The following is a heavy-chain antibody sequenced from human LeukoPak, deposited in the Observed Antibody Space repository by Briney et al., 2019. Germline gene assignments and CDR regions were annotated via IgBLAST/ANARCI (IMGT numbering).Heavy chain of an antibody. D-gene: IGHD6-13*01. Sequence: ASVKVSCKASGYTFTGYYMHWVRQAPGQGLEWMGWINPSSGGTNYAQKFQGRVTMTRDTSISTAYMELSRLRSDDTAVYYCARVLSSVAAAGLYFDYWGQGTLVTVSS. CDR2: INPSSGGT. V-gene: IGHV1-2*02. CDR1: GYTFTGYY. CDR3: ARVLSSVAAAGLYFDY. J-gene: IGHJ4*02.